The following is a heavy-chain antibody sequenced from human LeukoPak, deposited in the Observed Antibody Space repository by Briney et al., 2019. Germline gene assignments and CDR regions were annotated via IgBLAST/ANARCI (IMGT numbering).Heavy chain of an antibody. CDR1: GFTFNIYG. V-gene: IGHV3-23*01. D-gene: IGHD2-15*01. J-gene: IGHJ4*02. CDR3: ARAGGYCGRISCPYYFDY. CDR2: ISGSGGST. Sequence: GGSLRLSCAASGFTFNIYGMSWVRQAPGKGLEWVSAISGSGGSTYSADSVKGRFTISRDNSKNTLYLQMSSLRAEDTAVYYCARAGGYCGRISCPYYFDYWGQGSLVAVSS.